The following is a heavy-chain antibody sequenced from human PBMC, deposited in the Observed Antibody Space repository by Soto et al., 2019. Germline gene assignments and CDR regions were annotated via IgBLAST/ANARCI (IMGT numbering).Heavy chain of an antibody. J-gene: IGHJ5*02. CDR2: IDATGNII. Sequence: XGSLRLSCAASGFSCRNFEMNWVRQAPGKGLEWVSYIDATGNIIYYADSVRGRFTIPRDNAKNSLHLQMNSLRAEDTAVYYCTRDASRDSSARGWFDPWGPGTLVTVSS. CDR3: TRDASRDSSARGWFDP. CDR1: GFSCRNFE. D-gene: IGHD6-13*01. V-gene: IGHV3-48*03.